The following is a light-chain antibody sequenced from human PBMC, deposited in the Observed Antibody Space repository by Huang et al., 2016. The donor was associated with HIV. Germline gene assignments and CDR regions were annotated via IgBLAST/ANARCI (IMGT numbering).Light chain of an antibody. CDR2: KAS. CDR1: QRISTW. V-gene: IGKV1-5*03. J-gene: IGKJ1*01. Sequence: DIQVTRSPSTLSAFVGDRVNITCRTSQRISTWLAWYQQRPGKAPNLLISKASNLETWVPSRFSGNGSGTEFTLTINGLQPDDLATYYCQHQWTFGQGTKVEIK. CDR3: QHQWT.